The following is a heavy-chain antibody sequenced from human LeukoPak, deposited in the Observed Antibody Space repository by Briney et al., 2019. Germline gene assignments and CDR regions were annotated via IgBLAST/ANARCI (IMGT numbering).Heavy chain of an antibody. CDR2: INTYNGKT. J-gene: IGHJ6*02. CDR3: ARGKVTSPPYYYSLDV. CDR1: GYTFTTYG. Sequence: DSVKVSCKASGYTFTTYGIPWVRQAPGQGLEWMAWINTYNGKTNYAQKVQDRVTLATDTSTRTAGMELRTLTSDDTAVYYCARGKVTSPPYYYSLDVWGQGTTVIVSS. V-gene: IGHV1-18*01. D-gene: IGHD2-2*01.